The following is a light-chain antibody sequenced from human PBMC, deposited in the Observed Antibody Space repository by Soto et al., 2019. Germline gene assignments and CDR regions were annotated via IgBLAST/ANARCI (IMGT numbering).Light chain of an antibody. Sequence: DIQMTQSPSSLSASVGDRVTITCRASQGISHYLAWYQQKPGKVPKLLIYAASTLQSGVPSRFSGSGSGTDFTLTISSLQPEDVATYYCQQYNSAPLTFGHGTKVDIK. CDR1: QGISHY. CDR3: QQYNSAPLT. CDR2: AAS. V-gene: IGKV1-27*01. J-gene: IGKJ3*01.